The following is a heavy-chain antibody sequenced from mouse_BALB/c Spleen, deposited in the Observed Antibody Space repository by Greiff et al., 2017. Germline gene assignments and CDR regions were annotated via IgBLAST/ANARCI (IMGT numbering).Heavy chain of an antibody. V-gene: IGHV5-6*01. CDR1: GFTFSSYG. Sequence: EVHLVESGGDLVKPGGSLKLSCAASGFTFSSYGMSWVRQTPDKRLEWVATISSGGSYTYYPDSVKGRFTISRDNAKNTLYLQMSSLKSEDTAMYYCARHGLYGSSVAWFAYWGQGTLVTVSA. CDR3: ARHGLYGSSVAWFAY. D-gene: IGHD1-1*01. CDR2: ISSGGSYT. J-gene: IGHJ3*01.